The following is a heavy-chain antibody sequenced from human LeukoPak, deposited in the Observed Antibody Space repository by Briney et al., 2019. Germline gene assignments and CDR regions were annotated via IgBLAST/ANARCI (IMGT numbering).Heavy chain of an antibody. J-gene: IGHJ4*02. D-gene: IGHD6-13*01. V-gene: IGHV3-7*01. Sequence: GGSLRLSCAASGLTFSSYWMSWVRQAPGKGPGWVANIKPDGSGKYYVDSVKGRFTISRDNAENSLFLHMNSLRAEDTAVYYCARCAVAAAGDYWGQGTLVTVSS. CDR1: GLTFSSYW. CDR3: ARCAVAAAGDY. CDR2: IKPDGSGK.